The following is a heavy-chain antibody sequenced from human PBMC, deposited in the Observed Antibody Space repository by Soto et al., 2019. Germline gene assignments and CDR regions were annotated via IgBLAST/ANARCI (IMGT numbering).Heavy chain of an antibody. CDR1: GGSFTGYX. Sequence: QVQLQQWGAGLLKPSETLSLTCAVSGGSFTGYXXXWIRQPPGKGLEWIGEIDHSGSTNYNPSLKSRVTISLDRTKNHFSLQLSSLTAADTAMYYCARAYYDFWSGHGQLSLDYWGQGTLVTVSS. CDR3: ARAYYDFWSGHGQLSLDY. CDR2: IDHSGST. J-gene: IGHJ4*02. V-gene: IGHV4-34*01. D-gene: IGHD3-3*01.